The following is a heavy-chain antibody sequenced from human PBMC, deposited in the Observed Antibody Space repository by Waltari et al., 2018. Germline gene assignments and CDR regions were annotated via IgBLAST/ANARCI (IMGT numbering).Heavy chain of an antibody. CDR2: IKQDGSEK. V-gene: IGHV3-7*03. J-gene: IGHJ4*02. CDR3: ARGSLGYYDSSGYWGY. D-gene: IGHD3-22*01. CDR1: GFTFSSYW. Sequence: EVQLVESGGGLVQPGGSLRLSCAASGFTFSSYWMSWVRQAPGKGLEWVANIKQDGSEKYYVDSVKGRFTISRDNAKNSLYLQMNSLRAEDTAVYYCARGSLGYYDSSGYWGYWGQGTLVTVSS.